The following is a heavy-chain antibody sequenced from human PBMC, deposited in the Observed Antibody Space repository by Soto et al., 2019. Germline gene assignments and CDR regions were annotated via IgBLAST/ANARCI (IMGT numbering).Heavy chain of an antibody. V-gene: IGHV3-33*01. D-gene: IGHD4-17*01. CDR1: GFTFSSYG. CDR3: ARYGDYGFAY. J-gene: IGHJ4*02. CDR2: IWYDGSNK. Sequence: QVQLVESGGGVVQPGRSLRLSCAASGFTFSSYGMHWVRQAPGKGLEWVAVIWYDGSNKYYADSVKGRFTISRDNSKNTLYLQMNGLRAEDTAVYYGARYGDYGFAYWGQGTLVTVSS.